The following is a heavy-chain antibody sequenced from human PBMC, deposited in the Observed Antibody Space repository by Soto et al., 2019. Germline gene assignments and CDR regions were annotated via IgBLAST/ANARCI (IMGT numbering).Heavy chain of an antibody. J-gene: IGHJ3*02. CDR3: ALLIVVVTADDAFVM. CDR2: ISYDGSNK. Sequence: QVQLVESGGGVVQPGRSLRLSCAASGFTFSSYGMHWVRQAPGKGLEWVAVISYDGSNKYYADAVKGRFTISRDNSKNTLDLQMSSLRAEDTAVYYCALLIVVVTADDAFVMWGQGTMVAVSS. V-gene: IGHV3-30*03. D-gene: IGHD2-21*02. CDR1: GFTFSSYG.